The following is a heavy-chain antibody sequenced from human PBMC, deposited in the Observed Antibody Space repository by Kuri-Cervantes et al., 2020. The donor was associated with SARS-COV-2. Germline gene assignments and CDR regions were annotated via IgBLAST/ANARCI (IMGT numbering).Heavy chain of an antibody. V-gene: IGHV3-74*01. CDR1: GFTSSSYW. J-gene: IGHJ6*01. D-gene: IGHD3-3*01. CDR2: INSDGSST. CDR3: ARDRSGYYDFWSGCMDV. Sequence: GGSLRLSCAAPGFTSSSYWMHWVRQAPGKGLVWVSRINSDGSSTSYADSVKGRFTISRDNAKNTLYLEMNRLRAEDTAVYYCARDRSGYYDFWSGCMDVCREGTTVTVSS.